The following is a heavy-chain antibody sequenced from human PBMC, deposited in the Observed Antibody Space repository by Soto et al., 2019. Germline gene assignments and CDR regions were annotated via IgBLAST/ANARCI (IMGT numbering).Heavy chain of an antibody. CDR1: GFTFSSYS. D-gene: IGHD2-15*01. Sequence: GGSLRLSCAASGFTFSSYSMNWVRQAPGKGLGWVSYISSSSSTIYYADSVKGRFTISRDNAKNSLYLQMNSLRDEDTAVYYCARPIVVVVAAPSEAFDIWGQGTMVTVSS. CDR3: ARPIVVVVAAPSEAFDI. CDR2: ISSSSSTI. J-gene: IGHJ3*02. V-gene: IGHV3-48*02.